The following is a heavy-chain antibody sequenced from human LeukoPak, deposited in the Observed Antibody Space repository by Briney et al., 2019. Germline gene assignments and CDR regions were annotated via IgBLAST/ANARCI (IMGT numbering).Heavy chain of an antibody. J-gene: IGHJ4*02. CDR3: AREGSGSYGLTDY. V-gene: IGHV4-59*01. D-gene: IGHD3-10*01. Sequence: SETLSLTCTVSGGSISSYYWSWIRQPPGKGLEWIGYIYYSGSTNYNPSLKSRVTISVDTSKSQFSLKLSSVTAADTAVYCCAREGSGSYGLTDYWGQGTLVTVSS. CDR1: GGSISSYY. CDR2: IYYSGST.